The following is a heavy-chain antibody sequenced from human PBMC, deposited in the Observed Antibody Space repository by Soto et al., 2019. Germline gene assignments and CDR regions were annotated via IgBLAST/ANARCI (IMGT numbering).Heavy chain of an antibody. V-gene: IGHV4-34*01. CDR1: GGSFSGYY. CDR2: INHSGST. CDR3: ARGGYRSSWPYQINWFDP. J-gene: IGHJ5*02. D-gene: IGHD6-13*01. Sequence: QVQLQQWGAGLLKPSETLSLTCAVYGGSFSGYYWSWIRQPPGKGLEWIGEINHSGSTNYNPSLKSRVTISVDTSKNQFSLKLSSVTAADTAVYYCARGGYRSSWPYQINWFDPWGQGTLVTVSS.